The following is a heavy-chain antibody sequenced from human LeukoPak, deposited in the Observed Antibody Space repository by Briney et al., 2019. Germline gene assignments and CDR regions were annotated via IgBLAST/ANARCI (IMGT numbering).Heavy chain of an antibody. CDR3: ARVAYYDFWSGYYFAYYYGMDI. CDR1: GYTFTSYA. CDR2: INPSGGST. D-gene: IGHD3-3*01. V-gene: IGHV1-46*01. J-gene: IGHJ6*02. Sequence: ASVKVSCKASGYTFTSYAISWVRQAPGQGLEWMGIINPSGGSTSYAQKFQGRVTMTRDTSTSTVYMELSSLRSEDTAVYYCARVAYYDFWSGYYFAYYYGMDIWGQGTTVTVSS.